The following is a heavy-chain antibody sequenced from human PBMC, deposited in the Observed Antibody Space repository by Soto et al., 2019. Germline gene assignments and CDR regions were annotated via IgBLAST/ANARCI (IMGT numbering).Heavy chain of an antibody. Sequence: ASVKVSCKASGYTFTSYGISWVRQAPGQGLEWMGWISAYNGNTNYAQKLQGRVTMTTDTSTSTAYKELRSLRSDDTAVYYCARGTLGYCSSTSCFLGLDYYYGMDVWGQGTTVTVSS. CDR1: GYTFTSYG. J-gene: IGHJ6*02. V-gene: IGHV1-18*01. CDR2: ISAYNGNT. CDR3: ARGTLGYCSSTSCFLGLDYYYGMDV. D-gene: IGHD2-2*01.